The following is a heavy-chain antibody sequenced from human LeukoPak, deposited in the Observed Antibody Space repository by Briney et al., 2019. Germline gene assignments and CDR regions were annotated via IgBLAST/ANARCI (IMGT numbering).Heavy chain of an antibody. CDR2: ISSSSSTI. CDR3: ARNKADYYGSGSRGAFDI. CDR1: GFTFSSYS. Sequence: GGSLRLSCAASGFTFSSYSMNWVRQAPGKGLEWVSYISSSSSTIYYADSVKGRFTISRDNAKNSLYLQMNSLRAEDTAVYYCARNKADYYGSGSRGAFDIWGQGTMVTVSS. V-gene: IGHV3-48*04. D-gene: IGHD3-10*01. J-gene: IGHJ3*02.